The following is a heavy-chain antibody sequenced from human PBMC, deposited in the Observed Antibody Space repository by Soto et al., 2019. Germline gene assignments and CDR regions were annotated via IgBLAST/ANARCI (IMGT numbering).Heavy chain of an antibody. CDR1: GFTFSGSA. J-gene: IGHJ3*02. CDR2: SRSKPNNYAT. V-gene: IGHV3-73*01. Sequence: EVQLVESGGGLVQPGGSLKLSCAASGFTFSGSAMHWVRQASGKGLEWVGRSRSKPNNYATAYAASVRGRFTISRDDSRSTAFLQMNSLKTEDTGVYFCTREEGGDALDMWGQGTRVTVSS. CDR3: TREEGGDALDM. D-gene: IGHD3-16*01.